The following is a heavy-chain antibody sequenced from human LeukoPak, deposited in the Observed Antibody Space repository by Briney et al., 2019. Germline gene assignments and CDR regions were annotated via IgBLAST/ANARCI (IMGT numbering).Heavy chain of an antibody. J-gene: IGHJ5*02. CDR2: IYHSGST. CDR1: GYSITRGSY. V-gene: IGHV4-38-2*02. Sequence: PSETLSLTCTVSGYSITRGSYWGWIRQPPGKGLEWIANIYHSGSTYYNPSLKSRVTISVDTSKNQFSLKLSSVTAADTAVYYCARAYYGSGRLSLRLSWFDPWGQGTLVTVSS. D-gene: IGHD3-10*01. CDR3: ARAYYGSGRLSLRLSWFDP.